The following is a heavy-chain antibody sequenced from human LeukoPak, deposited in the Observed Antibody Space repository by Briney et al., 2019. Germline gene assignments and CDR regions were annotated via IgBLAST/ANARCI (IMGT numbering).Heavy chain of an antibody. J-gene: IGHJ4*02. D-gene: IGHD2-2*01. CDR3: ARIPLERDYLDY. V-gene: IGHV3-53*01. CDR1: GFTVSSNY. Sequence: QPGGSLRLSCAASGFTVSSNYMSWVRQAPGKGLEWVSVIYSGGSTYYADSVKGRFTISRDNPKNTLYLQMNSLRAEDTAVYYCARIPLERDYLDYWGQGTLVTVSS. CDR2: IYSGGST.